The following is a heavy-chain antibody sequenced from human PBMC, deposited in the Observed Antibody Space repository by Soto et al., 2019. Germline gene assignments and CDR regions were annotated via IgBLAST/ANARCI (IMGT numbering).Heavy chain of an antibody. D-gene: IGHD6-13*01. Sequence: KSGGSLRLSCAASGFTFSNAWMSWVRQAPGKGLEWVGRIKSKTDGGTTDYAAPVKGRFTISRDDSKNTLYLQMNSLKTEDTAVYYCTTGTSSSWTPDFDYWGQGTLVTVSS. V-gene: IGHV3-15*01. CDR3: TTGTSSSWTPDFDY. CDR2: IKSKTDGGTT. CDR1: GFTFSNAW. J-gene: IGHJ4*02.